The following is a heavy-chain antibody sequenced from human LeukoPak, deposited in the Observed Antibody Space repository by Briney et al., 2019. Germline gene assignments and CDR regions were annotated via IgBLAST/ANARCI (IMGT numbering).Heavy chain of an antibody. J-gene: IGHJ6*03. D-gene: IGHD3-3*01. CDR3: ARGRFLEWLSIYYYYMDV. CDR2: IIPIFGTA. V-gene: IGHV1-69*06. CDR1: GGTFSSYA. Sequence: SVKVSCKASGGTFSSYAISWVRQAPGQGLEWMGGIIPIFGTANYAQKFQGRVTITADKSTSTAYMELSSLRSEDTAVYYCARGRFLEWLSIYYYYMDVWGKGTTVTVSS.